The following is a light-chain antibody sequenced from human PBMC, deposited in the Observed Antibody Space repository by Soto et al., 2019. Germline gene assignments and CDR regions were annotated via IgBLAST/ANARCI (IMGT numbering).Light chain of an antibody. CDR2: GAS. CDR3: QQYDNWPPWT. CDR1: QSIGSN. V-gene: IGKV3-15*01. J-gene: IGKJ1*01. Sequence: EIVMTQSPATLSVSPGERATLSCRASQSIGSNLAWYQPKPGQAPRLLIFGASTRATGIAARYSGSGSGTEFTLTISSLQSEDFAVYYCQQYDNWPPWTFGQGTTVDFK.